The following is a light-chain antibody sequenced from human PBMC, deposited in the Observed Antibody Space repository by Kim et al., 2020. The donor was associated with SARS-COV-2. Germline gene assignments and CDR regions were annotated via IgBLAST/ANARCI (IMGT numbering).Light chain of an antibody. J-gene: IGLJ3*02. CDR2: EVS. CDR1: SSDVGGYND. Sequence: GQSGTISCTGTSSDVGGYNDVTLYQQHPGKAPKLMIYEVSKRPSGVPDRFSGSKSGNTASLTVSGRQAEDEADYYCSSYAGSNNLVFGGGTQLTVL. V-gene: IGLV2-8*01. CDR3: SSYAGSNNLV.